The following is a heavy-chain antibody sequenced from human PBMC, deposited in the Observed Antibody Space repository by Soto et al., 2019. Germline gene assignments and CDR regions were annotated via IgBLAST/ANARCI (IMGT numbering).Heavy chain of an antibody. J-gene: IGHJ6*02. Sequence: SGPTLVNPTQTLTLTCTFSGFSLSTSGMCVSWIRQPPGKALEWLAHIDWDDDKYYSTSLKTRLTISKDTSKNQVVLTMTNMDPVDTATYYCARNAGDYYYYGMDVWGQGTTVTVSS. V-gene: IGHV2-70*01. CDR2: IDWDDDK. CDR1: GFSLSTSGMC. CDR3: ARNAGDYYYYGMDV.